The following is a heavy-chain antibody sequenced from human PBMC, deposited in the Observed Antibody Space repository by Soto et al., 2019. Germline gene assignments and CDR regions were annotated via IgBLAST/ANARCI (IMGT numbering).Heavy chain of an antibody. J-gene: IGHJ4*02. V-gene: IGHV1-3*04. CDR2: INTGKGNT. Sequence: QVQLVQSGSEVKKPGASVKVSCKASGYTFTNYAMHWVRQAPGQRLAWMGWINTGKGNTKYSQKFQGRVTITRDTSASTAYMELSSLRSEDTAMYYCARAGDDCSAANCYVIDYWGQGTLVTVSS. CDR3: ARAGDDCSAANCYVIDY. CDR1: GYTFTNYA. D-gene: IGHD2-2*01.